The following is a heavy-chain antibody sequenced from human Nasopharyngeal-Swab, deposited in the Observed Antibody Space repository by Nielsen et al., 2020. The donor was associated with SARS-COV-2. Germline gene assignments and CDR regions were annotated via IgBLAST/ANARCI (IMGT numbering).Heavy chain of an antibody. J-gene: IGHJ6*02. CDR3: ATPVGDEGWGLYYYGIDV. CDR2: ISSSGSTI. Sequence: GGSLRLSCAASGFTFSSYEMNWVRQAPGKGLEWVSYISSSGSTIYYADSVKGRFTISRDNAKNSLYLQMNSLRAEDTAVYYCATPVGDEGWGLYYYGIDVWGQGTTVTVSS. CDR1: GFTFSSYE. D-gene: IGHD1-26*01. V-gene: IGHV3-48*03.